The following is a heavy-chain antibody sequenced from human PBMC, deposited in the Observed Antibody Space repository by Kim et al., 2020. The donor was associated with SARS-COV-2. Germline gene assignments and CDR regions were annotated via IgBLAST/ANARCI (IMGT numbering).Heavy chain of an antibody. V-gene: IGHV1-3*01. CDR3: ARASFTKYYFDS. Sequence: ASAKVSCKASGYIFTNFDIYWVRQAPGKRLEWMGWINAGNGNTKYSQKLQGRVTFTRDTSANTAYMELSSLRSEDTAVYHCARASFTKYYFDSWGQGTQVTVSP. CDR2: INAGNGNT. CDR1: GYIFTNFD. D-gene: IGHD3-10*01. J-gene: IGHJ4*02.